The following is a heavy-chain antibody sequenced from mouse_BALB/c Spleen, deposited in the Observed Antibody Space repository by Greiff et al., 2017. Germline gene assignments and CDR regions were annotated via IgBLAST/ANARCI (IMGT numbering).Heavy chain of an antibody. V-gene: IGHV2-4-1*01. D-gene: IGHD2-2*01. CDR3: ARNYRWLRESMDD. Sequence: QVQLQQSGPGLVQPSQSLSITCTVSGFSLTSYGVHWVRQSPGKGLEWLGVIWSGGSTDYNAAFISRLSISKDNSKSQVFFKMNSLQADDTAIYDCARNYRWLRESMDDWGQGTSVNVAA. CDR1: GFSLTSYG. J-gene: IGHJ4*01. CDR2: IWSGGST.